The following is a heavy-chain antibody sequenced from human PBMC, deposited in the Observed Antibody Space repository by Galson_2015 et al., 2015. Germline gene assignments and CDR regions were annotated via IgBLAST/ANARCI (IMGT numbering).Heavy chain of an antibody. J-gene: IGHJ5*01. CDR2: ISSVSSSI. Sequence: SLRLSCAASGFTFSNYWVNWVRQAPGKGLEWVSYISSVSSSINYADSVKGRFTIYRDNAQNSLYLQMNNLRDEDTAVYYCARGLGSTNKRDHQFDSWGQGTLVTVSS. CDR3: ARGLGSTNKRDHQFDS. V-gene: IGHV3-48*02. CDR1: GFTFSNYW. D-gene: IGHD3-10*01.